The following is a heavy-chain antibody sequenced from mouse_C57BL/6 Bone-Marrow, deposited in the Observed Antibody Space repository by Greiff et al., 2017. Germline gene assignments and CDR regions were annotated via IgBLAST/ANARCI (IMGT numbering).Heavy chain of an antibody. V-gene: IGHV1-82*01. CDR3: AWYYGSQYDMDY. Sequence: QVQLQQSGPELVKPGASVKISCKASGYAFSSSWMNWVKQRPGQGLEWIGRIYPGDGDTNYNGKFKGKATLTADKSSSTAYMQLSSRTSEDAAVDFCAWYYGSQYDMDYWGQGTSVTVSS. CDR1: GYAFSSSW. J-gene: IGHJ4*01. D-gene: IGHD1-1*01. CDR2: IYPGDGDT.